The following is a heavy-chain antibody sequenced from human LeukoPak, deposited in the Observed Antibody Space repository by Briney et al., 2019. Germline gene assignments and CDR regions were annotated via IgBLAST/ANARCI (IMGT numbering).Heavy chain of an antibody. Sequence: SETLPLTCTVSGGSISSYYWSWIRQPQGKGLEWIGYIYYSGSTNYNPSLKSRVTISVDTSKNQFSLKLSSVTAADTAVYYCARGPITMVRGVPPYFDYWGQGTLVTVSS. CDR3: ARGPITMVRGVPPYFDY. V-gene: IGHV4-59*01. CDR1: GGSISSYY. CDR2: IYYSGST. D-gene: IGHD3-10*01. J-gene: IGHJ4*02.